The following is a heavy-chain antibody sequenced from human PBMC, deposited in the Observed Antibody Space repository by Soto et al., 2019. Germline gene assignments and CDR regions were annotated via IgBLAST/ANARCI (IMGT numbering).Heavy chain of an antibody. CDR1: GFTFSSYW. V-gene: IGHV3-7*01. J-gene: IGHJ4*02. Sequence: GGSLRLSCAASGFTFSSYWMSWVRQAPGKGLEWVANIKQDGSEKYYVDSVKGRFTISRDNAKNSLYLQMNSLRAEDTAVYYCARDFGFGELLYFDCGGQGTLVTVSS. D-gene: IGHD3-10*01. CDR2: IKQDGSEK. CDR3: ARDFGFGELLYFDC.